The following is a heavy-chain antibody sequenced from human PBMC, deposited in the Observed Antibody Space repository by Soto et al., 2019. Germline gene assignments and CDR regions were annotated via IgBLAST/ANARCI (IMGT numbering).Heavy chain of an antibody. CDR1: GYTFTSYY. CDR3: ARGYYPLGQLPRLSFDY. Sequence: EASVKVSCKASGYTFTSYYMHWVRQAPGQGLEWMGIINPSGGSTSYAQKFQGRVTMTRDTSTSTVYMELSSLRSEDTAVYYCARGYYPLGQLPRLSFDYWGQGTLVTVSS. V-gene: IGHV1-46*03. J-gene: IGHJ4*02. D-gene: IGHD2-2*01. CDR2: INPSGGST.